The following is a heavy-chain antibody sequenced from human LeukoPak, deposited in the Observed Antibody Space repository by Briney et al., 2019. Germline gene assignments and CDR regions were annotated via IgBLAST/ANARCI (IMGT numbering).Heavy chain of an antibody. V-gene: IGHV1-8*01. D-gene: IGHD2-2*01. CDR1: GYTFTSYD. CDR3: AREREVVPAAKVWFDP. J-gene: IGHJ5*02. CDR2: MNPNSGNT. Sequence: GASVKVSCKASGYTFTSYDINWVRQATGQGLEWMGWMNPNSGNTGYAQKFQGRVTMTRNTSISTAYMELSSLRSEDTAVYYCAREREVVPAAKVWFDPWGQGTLVTVSS.